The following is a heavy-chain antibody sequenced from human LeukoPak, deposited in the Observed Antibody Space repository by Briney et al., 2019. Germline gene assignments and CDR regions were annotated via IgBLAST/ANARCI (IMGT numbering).Heavy chain of an antibody. CDR2: ISGSGGST. J-gene: IGHJ4*02. CDR1: GFTFSSYA. D-gene: IGHD6-19*01. Sequence: GGSLRLSCAASGFTFSSYAMSWVRQAPGKGLEWVSGISGSGGSTYYADSVKGRFTISRDNSKNTLYLQMSSLRTEDTAVYYCAKMPVSYSSGWTNFDYWGQGTLVTVSS. CDR3: AKMPVSYSSGWTNFDY. V-gene: IGHV3-23*01.